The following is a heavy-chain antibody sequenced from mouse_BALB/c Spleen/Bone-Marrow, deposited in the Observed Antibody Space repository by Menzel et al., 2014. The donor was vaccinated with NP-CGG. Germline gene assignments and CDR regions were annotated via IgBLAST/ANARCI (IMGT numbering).Heavy chain of an antibody. J-gene: IGHJ2*01. D-gene: IGHD1-2*01. CDR2: ISYSGNT. CDR1: GDSITSGY. CDR3: TRDYYGP. Sequence: DVQLQESGPSLVKPSQTLSLPCSVTGDSITSGYWNWIRKFPGNKLESMGYISYSGNTYYNPSLISRISITRDTSKNXYYLQLNSVTTEDTATYYCTRDYYGPWGQGTTLTVSS. V-gene: IGHV3-8*02.